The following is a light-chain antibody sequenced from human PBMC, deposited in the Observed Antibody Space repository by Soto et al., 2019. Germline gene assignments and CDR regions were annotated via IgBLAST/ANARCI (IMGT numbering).Light chain of an antibody. V-gene: IGKV1-8*01. CDR2: AAS. CDR1: QGISSY. CDR3: QQYYSFPPT. Sequence: AIRMTQSPSSFSASTGDRVTISCRASQGISSYVAWYQQKPGKAPKLLIYAASTLQSGVPSRFSGSGSGTDFTLTISCLQSEDFATYYCQQYYSFPPTFGQGTKVDI. J-gene: IGKJ1*01.